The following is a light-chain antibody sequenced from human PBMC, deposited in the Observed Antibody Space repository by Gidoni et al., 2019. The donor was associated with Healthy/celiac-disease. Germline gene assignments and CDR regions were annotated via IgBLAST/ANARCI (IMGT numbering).Light chain of an antibody. CDR2: KAS. Sequence: DIHMTQSPSTLSASVGDRVTITSRASQSISSWLAWYQQKPGKAPKLLIYKASSFESGVPSRFSGSGSGTEFTLTISGLQPDDFATYYCQRYNSYSRTFGQGTKVEIK. CDR1: QSISSW. J-gene: IGKJ1*01. CDR3: QRYNSYSRT. V-gene: IGKV1-5*03.